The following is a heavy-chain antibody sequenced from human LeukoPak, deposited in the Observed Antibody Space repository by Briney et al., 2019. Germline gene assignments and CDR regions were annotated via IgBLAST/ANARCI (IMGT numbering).Heavy chain of an antibody. D-gene: IGHD6-19*01. Sequence: AGGSLRLSCAASGFTFSSYWMHWVRQAPGKGLVWVSRINSDGSSTSYADSVKGRFTISRDNAKNTLYLQMNSLRAEDTAVYYCARVQRGIAVALDYWGQGTLATVSS. V-gene: IGHV3-74*01. CDR1: GFTFSSYW. J-gene: IGHJ4*02. CDR3: ARVQRGIAVALDY. CDR2: INSDGSST.